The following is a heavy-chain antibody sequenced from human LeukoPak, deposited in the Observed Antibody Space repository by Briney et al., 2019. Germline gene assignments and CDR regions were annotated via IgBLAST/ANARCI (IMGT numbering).Heavy chain of an antibody. D-gene: IGHD4-17*01. J-gene: IGHJ4*02. CDR2: INSDGSTT. V-gene: IGHV3-74*01. CDR3: ARAPYDDYPAY. Sequence: GGSLRLSCAVSGFTFSSYWMHWVRQAPGKGLVWVSRINSDGSTTSYADSVKGRFTISRDNAKNTLYLQMNSLRADGTAVYYCARAPYDDYPAYWGQGTLVTVSS. CDR1: GFTFSSYW.